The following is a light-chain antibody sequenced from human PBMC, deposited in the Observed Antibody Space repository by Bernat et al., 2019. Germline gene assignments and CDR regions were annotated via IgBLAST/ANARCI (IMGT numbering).Light chain of an antibody. V-gene: IGLV10-54*04. CDR1: SNNVGYQG. Sequence: QAGLTQPPSVSKGLRQTATLTCTGNSNNVGYQGAAWLQQHQGHPPKLLSYRNNNRPSGILERFSASRSGNTASLTITGLQPEDEADYYCSEWDSSLSAWVFGGGTKLTVL. J-gene: IGLJ3*02. CDR3: SEWDSSLSAWV. CDR2: RNN.